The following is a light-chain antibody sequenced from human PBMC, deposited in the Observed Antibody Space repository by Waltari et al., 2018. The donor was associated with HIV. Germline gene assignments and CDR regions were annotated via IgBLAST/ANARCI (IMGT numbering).Light chain of an antibody. CDR1: SSDVGAYHY. J-gene: IGLJ1*01. Sequence: QSALTQPASVSGSPGQSITISCTGTSSDVGAYHYVSWYQQHPGKAPKLMIYEVSNRPSGVSNRFSGSKSGNTASLTISGLQAEDEADYYCSSYTSSSTPLVFGTGTKVTVL. V-gene: IGLV2-14*01. CDR3: SSYTSSSTPLV. CDR2: EVS.